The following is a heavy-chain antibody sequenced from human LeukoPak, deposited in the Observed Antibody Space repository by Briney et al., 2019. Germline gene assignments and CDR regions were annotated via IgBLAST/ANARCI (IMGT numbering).Heavy chain of an antibody. D-gene: IGHD3-10*01. J-gene: IGHJ4*02. CDR1: GGSISSSSYY. CDR3: ARYVVYGSGKYYFDY. Sequence: SETLSLTCTVSGGSISSSSYYWSWIRQPPGKGLEWIASINCSGSTYYNPSLKSRVTISVDTSENQFSLKLSSVTAADTAVYYCARYVVYGSGKYYFDYWGQGTLVTVSS. CDR2: INCSGST. V-gene: IGHV4-39*01.